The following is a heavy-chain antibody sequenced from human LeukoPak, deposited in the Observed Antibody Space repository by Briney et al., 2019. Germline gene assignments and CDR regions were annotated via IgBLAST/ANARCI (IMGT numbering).Heavy chain of an antibody. Sequence: RPSVKVSCKASGATFSSYAISGVRQAPGQGLEWMGGINPIFGTTNYGQKFQDRLTITADESTGTAHMELSSLRSEDTAVYYCGRAGYDFVWGGYRDTGGDQWGQGTLVIVSS. J-gene: IGHJ4*02. CDR3: GRAGYDFVWGGYRDTGGDQ. V-gene: IGHV1-69*01. CDR2: INPIFGTT. D-gene: IGHD3-16*02. CDR1: GATFSSYA.